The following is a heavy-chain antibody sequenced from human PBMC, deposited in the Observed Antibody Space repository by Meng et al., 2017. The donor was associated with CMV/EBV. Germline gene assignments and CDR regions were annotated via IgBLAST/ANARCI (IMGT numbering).Heavy chain of an antibody. J-gene: IGHJ6*02. D-gene: IGHD6-6*01. CDR2: IRYDGSNK. CDR1: GFTVSSNY. Sequence: GESLKISCAASGFTVSSNYMSWVRQAPGKGLEWVAFIRYDGSNKYYADSVKGRFTISRDNSKNTLYLQMNSLRAEDTAVYYCAKGQVSLSSGMDVWGQGTTVTVSS. V-gene: IGHV3-30*02. CDR3: AKGQVSLSSGMDV.